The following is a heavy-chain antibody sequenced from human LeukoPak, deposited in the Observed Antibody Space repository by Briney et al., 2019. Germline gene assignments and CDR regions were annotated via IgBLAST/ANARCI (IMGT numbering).Heavy chain of an antibody. CDR3: ARGWDRAHPTGFEFDV. V-gene: IGHV3-48*03. CDR2: ISSSGTTI. Sequence: PGGSLRLSCAASGLTFSSYEMNWVRQAPGKGLEWVSFISSSGTTINQPDSVKGRFTISRDNAKNSVHLQMDNLRVEDTAVYYCARGWDRAHPTGFEFDVWGQGTLVTVSS. D-gene: IGHD1-26*01. CDR1: GLTFSSYE. J-gene: IGHJ4*02.